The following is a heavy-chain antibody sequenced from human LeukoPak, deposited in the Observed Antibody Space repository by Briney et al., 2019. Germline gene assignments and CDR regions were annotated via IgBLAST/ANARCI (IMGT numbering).Heavy chain of an antibody. CDR1: GYSISSGYY. Sequence: NPSETLSLTCAVSGYSISSGYYWGWIRQPPGEGLEGIGSIYHSGSTYYNPPLKSRVTIPVDTSKNQSSLKLSSVTAADTAVYYCARVRWELPGRGYYFDYWGQGTLVTVSS. CDR2: IYHSGST. D-gene: IGHD1-26*01. CDR3: ARVRWELPGRGYYFDY. J-gene: IGHJ4*02. V-gene: IGHV4-38-2*01.